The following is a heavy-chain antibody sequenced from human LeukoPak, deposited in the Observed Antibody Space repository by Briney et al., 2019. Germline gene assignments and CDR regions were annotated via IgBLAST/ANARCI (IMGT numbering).Heavy chain of an antibody. CDR2: IYWYDDK. J-gene: IGHJ4*01. CDR1: GFSLSTSGVG. V-gene: IGHV2-5*01. CDR3: AHRSAAMVTVYY. Sequence: ESGPTLVNLTQTLTLTCTFSGFSLSTSGVGVGWIRQPPGKALEGLALIYWYDDKRDSPSLKRRLTITKDTSKNLGILTMSDMNPVDTATYYWAHRSAAMVTVYYRGHRTLWTASS. D-gene: IGHD5-18*01.